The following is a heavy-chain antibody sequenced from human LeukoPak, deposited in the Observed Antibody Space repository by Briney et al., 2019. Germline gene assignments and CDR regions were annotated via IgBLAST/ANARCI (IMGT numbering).Heavy chain of an antibody. V-gene: IGHV3-23*01. J-gene: IGHJ5*02. Sequence: PGGSLRLSCAASGFAFSSLAMGWVRQAPGKGLEWVSVISDSGSITYYADSVKGRFTISRDNSKNTLYLQMNSLRAEDTAVYYCAKSPFGVTYGNWFDPWGQGTLVTVSS. CDR2: ISDSGSIT. CDR1: GFAFSSLA. CDR3: AKSPFGVTYGNWFDP. D-gene: IGHD3-10*01.